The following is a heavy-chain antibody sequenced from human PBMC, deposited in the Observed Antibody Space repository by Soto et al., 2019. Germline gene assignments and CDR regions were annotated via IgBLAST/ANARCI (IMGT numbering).Heavy chain of an antibody. CDR2: ISGSGSST. CDR3: ARRSPSWAFDI. J-gene: IGHJ3*02. D-gene: IGHD2-15*01. Sequence: VQLLESGGGLVQPGGSLRLSFAASGFTFSNYAMNWVRQAPGKGLEWVSVISGSGSSTYYADSVKGRFSISRDHSKNTLYLQMSSLRADDTAVYYCARRSPSWAFDIWGQGTMVTVSS. V-gene: IGHV3-23*01. CDR1: GFTFSNYA.